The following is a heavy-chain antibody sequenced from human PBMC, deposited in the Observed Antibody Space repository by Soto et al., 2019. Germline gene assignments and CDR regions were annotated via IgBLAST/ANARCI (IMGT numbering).Heavy chain of an antibody. Sequence: ASVKVSCKASGYTFTSYGISWVRQAPGQGLEWMGWISAYNGNTNYAQKLQGRATMTTDTSTSTAYMELRSLRSDDTAVYYCARDIVVVPAARRAFDIWGQGTMVTVSS. V-gene: IGHV1-18*01. CDR2: ISAYNGNT. CDR3: ARDIVVVPAARRAFDI. J-gene: IGHJ3*02. CDR1: GYTFTSYG. D-gene: IGHD2-2*01.